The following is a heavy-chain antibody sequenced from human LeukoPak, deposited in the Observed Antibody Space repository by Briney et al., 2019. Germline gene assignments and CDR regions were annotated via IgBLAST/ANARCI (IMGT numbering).Heavy chain of an antibody. V-gene: IGHV1-69*13. D-gene: IGHD5-18*01. CDR3: VRDLSTAMAYGY. CDR1: GGTFSSYA. Sequence: SVKVSCKASGGTFSSYAISWVRQAPGQGLEWMGGIIPIFGTANYAQKFQGRVTITADESTSTAYMELSSLRSEDTAVYYCVRDLSTAMAYGYWGQGTLVTVSS. CDR2: IIPIFGTA. J-gene: IGHJ4*02.